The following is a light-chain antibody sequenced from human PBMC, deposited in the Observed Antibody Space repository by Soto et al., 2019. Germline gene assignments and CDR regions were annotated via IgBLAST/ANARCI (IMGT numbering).Light chain of an antibody. CDR3: QQYYTTPLT. J-gene: IGKJ4*01. V-gene: IGKV4-1*01. CDR1: QIFLYSSNSKNY. CDR2: WAS. Sequence: DIVMTQSPDSLAVSLGERATINCKSSQIFLYSSNSKNYLSWYQQKPGQPPKLLIYWASTRESGVPDRFSGSGSGTDFTLTVSSPQAEDVAVYYCQQYYTTPLTFGGGTKVDIK.